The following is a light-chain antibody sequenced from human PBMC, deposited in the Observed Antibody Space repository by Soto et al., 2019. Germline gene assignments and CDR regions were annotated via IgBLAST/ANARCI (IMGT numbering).Light chain of an antibody. CDR2: EVS. V-gene: IGLV2-8*01. CDR1: ISDVGDYNY. J-gene: IGLJ3*02. CDR3: SSYAGSNNFEV. Sequence: QSVLTQPPSASGSPGQSVTISCTGTISDVGDYNYVSWYQQHPGKAPKLMIYEVSKRPSGVPDRFSGSKSGNTASLTVSGLQAEDEADYYCSSYAGSNNFEVFGGGTKLTVL.